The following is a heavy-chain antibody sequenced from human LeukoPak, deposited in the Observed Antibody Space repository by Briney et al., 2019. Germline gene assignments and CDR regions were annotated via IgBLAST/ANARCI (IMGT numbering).Heavy chain of an antibody. CDR1: GFTFSSYW. CDR2: ISSDGSST. V-gene: IGHV3-74*01. J-gene: IGHJ5*02. CDR3: ASNGMKWEYGWFDP. D-gene: IGHD1-26*01. Sequence: GGSLRLSCAASGFTFSSYWMHWVRQAPGKGLVWVSRISSDGSSTSYADSVKGRFTISRDNAKNTLYLQMNSLRAEDTAVYYCASNGMKWEYGWFDPWGQGTLVTVSS.